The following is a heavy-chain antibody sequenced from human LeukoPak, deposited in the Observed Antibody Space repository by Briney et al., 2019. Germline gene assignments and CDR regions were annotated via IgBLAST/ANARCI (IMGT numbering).Heavy chain of an antibody. D-gene: IGHD2-15*01. V-gene: IGHV3-7*01. J-gene: IGHJ5*02. CDR1: EFTFSTYW. CDR2: IKQDGSEK. Sequence: GGSLRLSCAASEFTFSTYWMSWVRQAPGKGLEWVADIKQDGSEKYYVHSVKGRFTISSQNAKNSLFLQMNSLRAEDTAVYYCARIVGGIVVVVAATPPNWFDPWGQGTLVTVSS. CDR3: ARIVGGIVVVVAATPPNWFDP.